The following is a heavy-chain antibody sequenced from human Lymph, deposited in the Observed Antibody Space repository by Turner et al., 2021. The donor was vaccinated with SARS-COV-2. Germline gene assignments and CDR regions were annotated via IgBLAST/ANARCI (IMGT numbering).Heavy chain of an antibody. J-gene: IGHJ6*02. CDR2: INPNIGGT. CDR3: ARDTRGDYSYYYDGMDV. V-gene: IGHV1-2*02. Sequence: QVQLVQSGAEVKRRGASVTVSCKASGYIFTGYYMHWVRQAPGQGLEWMGWINPNIGGTNYAQKFQGRVTMTRDTSISTAYMEVSRLRSDDTAVYYCARDTRGDYSYYYDGMDVWGQGTTVTVSS. CDR1: GYIFTGYY. D-gene: IGHD4-17*01.